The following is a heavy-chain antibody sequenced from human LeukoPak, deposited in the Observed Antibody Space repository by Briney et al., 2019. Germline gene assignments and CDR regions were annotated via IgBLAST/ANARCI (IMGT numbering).Heavy chain of an antibody. V-gene: IGHV3-64*01. CDR2: ISTSGGST. D-gene: IGHD3-10*01. CDR1: GFTFNSYA. CDR3: ARDQGAVVRGWTYFDY. Sequence: PGGSLRLSRAASGFTFNSYAMHWVRQAPGKGLEYVSAISTSGGSTYYANSVKGRFTVSRDNSKNTLYLQVGSLTAEDMAVYYCARDQGAVVRGWTYFDYWGQGTLVTVSS. J-gene: IGHJ4*02.